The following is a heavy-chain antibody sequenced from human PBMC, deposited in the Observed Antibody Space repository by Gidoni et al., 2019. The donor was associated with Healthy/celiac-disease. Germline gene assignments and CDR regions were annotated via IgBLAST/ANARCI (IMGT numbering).Heavy chain of an antibody. V-gene: IGHV3-23*04. J-gene: IGHJ4*02. D-gene: IGHD2-2*01. CDR1: GFTFRSYA. CDR2: MSGSGGST. CDR3: ARGLVPAAMSILDY. Sequence: EVQLVESGGGLVQPGGSLRHSCASSGFTFRSYAMSWVREAPGKGRECVSAMSGSGGSTYYADSVNGRFTISRDNSKNTLYLQMNSLRAEDTAVYYCARGLVPAAMSILDYWGQGTLVTVSS.